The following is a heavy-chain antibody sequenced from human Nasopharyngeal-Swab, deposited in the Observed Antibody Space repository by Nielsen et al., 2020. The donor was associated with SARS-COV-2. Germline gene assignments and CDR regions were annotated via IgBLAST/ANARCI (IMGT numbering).Heavy chain of an antibody. D-gene: IGHD5-12*01. V-gene: IGHV3-30*18. CDR3: AKDRGGGYSGYDRFDY. J-gene: IGHJ4*02. Sequence: GGSLRLSCAASGFTFSRYGMHWVRQAPGKGLEWVAVISFDGGHKYFAESVKGRLTISRDNSKNTLYLQMNSLRAEDTAVYYCAKDRGGGYSGYDRFDYWGQGTLVTVSS. CDR2: ISFDGGHK. CDR1: GFTFSRYG.